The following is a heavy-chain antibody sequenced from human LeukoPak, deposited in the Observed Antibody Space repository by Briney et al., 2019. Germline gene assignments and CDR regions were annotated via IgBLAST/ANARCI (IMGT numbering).Heavy chain of an antibody. V-gene: IGHV1-69*01. J-gene: IGHJ4*02. CDR1: GGTFSSYA. Sequence: SVKVSCKASGGTFSSYAISWVRPAPGQGLAWMGGIIPIFGTANYAQKFQGRVTITADESTSTAYMELSSLRSEDTAVYYCARGIDILTGYFDYWGQGTLVTVSS. CDR3: ARGIDILTGYFDY. D-gene: IGHD3-9*01. CDR2: IIPIFGTA.